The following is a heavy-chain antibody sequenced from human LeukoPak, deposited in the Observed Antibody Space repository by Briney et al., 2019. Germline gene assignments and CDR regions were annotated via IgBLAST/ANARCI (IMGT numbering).Heavy chain of an antibody. Sequence: GGTVRLSCSASGFTFGSYWMNWVRQAPGTGPEGVANIKQDGSEIKYVESVEGRFIISRDNAKNSLYLQMNSLRVDDTAVYYCAGGSGWITGDWGHGTLVTASS. J-gene: IGHJ4*01. CDR2: IKQDGSEI. D-gene: IGHD1-14*01. CDR3: AGGSGWITGD. V-gene: IGHV3-7*03. CDR1: GFTFGSYW.